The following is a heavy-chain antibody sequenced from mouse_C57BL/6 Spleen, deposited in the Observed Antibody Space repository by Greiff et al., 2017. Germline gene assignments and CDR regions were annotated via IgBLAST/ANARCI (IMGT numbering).Heavy chain of an antibody. D-gene: IGHD4-1*01. CDR1: GYAFSSSW. CDR3: AVNWERPRCWYFDV. V-gene: IGHV1-82*01. CDR2: IYPGDGDT. Sequence: QVQLKESGPELVKPGASVKISCKASGYAFSSSWMNWVKQRPGKGLEWIGRIYPGDGDTNYNGKFKGKATLTADKSSSTAYMQLSSLTSEDSAVYVCAVNWERPRCWYFDVWGTGTTVTVSS. J-gene: IGHJ1*03.